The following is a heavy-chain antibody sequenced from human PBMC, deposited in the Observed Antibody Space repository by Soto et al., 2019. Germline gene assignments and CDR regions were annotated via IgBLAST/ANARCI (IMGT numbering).Heavy chain of an antibody. Sequence: GASVKVSCKASGYTFTGYYMHWVRQAPGQGLEWMGWINPNSGGTNYAQKFQGWVTMTRDTSISTAYMELSRLRSDDTAVYYCARGHDTIFGVVVYGMDVWGQGTTVTVSS. V-gene: IGHV1-2*04. CDR1: GYTFTGYY. CDR2: INPNSGGT. CDR3: ARGHDTIFGVVVYGMDV. J-gene: IGHJ6*02. D-gene: IGHD3-3*01.